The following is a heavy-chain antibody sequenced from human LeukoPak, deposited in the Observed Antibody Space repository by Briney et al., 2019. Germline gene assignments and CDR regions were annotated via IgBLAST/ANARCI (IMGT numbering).Heavy chain of an antibody. J-gene: IGHJ6*02. CDR2: ICTAGDT. V-gene: IGHV3-13*01. Sequence: PGGSLRLSCAASGFTFSSYDMHWVRQATGKGLEWVSAICTAGDTYYPGSVKGRFTISRENAKNSLYLQMNSLRAGDTAVYYCARGPRGYSYGDSTGDYYYYGMDVWGQGTTVTVSS. CDR1: GFTFSSYD. CDR3: ARGPRGYSYGDSTGDYYYYGMDV. D-gene: IGHD5-18*01.